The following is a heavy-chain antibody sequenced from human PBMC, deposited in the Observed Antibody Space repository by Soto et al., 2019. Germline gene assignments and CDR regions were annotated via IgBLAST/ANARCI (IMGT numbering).Heavy chain of an antibody. J-gene: IGHJ4*01. Sequence: ASVKVSCKASGYTFTSYFIHWVRQAPGQGLEWMGIINPSGGSTNYAQKFQGRVTMTSDTSTSTVYMELSSLRSDDTAVYYCAGDPANLLPDPFDNWGRGVLVTVSS. CDR3: AGDPANLLPDPFDN. V-gene: IGHV1-46*03. CDR1: GYTFTSYF. CDR2: INPSGGST.